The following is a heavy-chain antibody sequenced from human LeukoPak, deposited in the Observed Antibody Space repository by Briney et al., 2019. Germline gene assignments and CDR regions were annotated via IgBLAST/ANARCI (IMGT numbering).Heavy chain of an antibody. Sequence: ASVKVSCKASGYTFTSYGISWVRQAPGQGLEWMGWISAYNGNTNYAQKLQGRVTMTTDTSTSTAYMELRSLRSDDTAMYYCARDGYDYVWGSYRYNWFDPWGQGTLVTVSS. CDR3: ARDGYDYVWGSYRYNWFDP. J-gene: IGHJ5*02. D-gene: IGHD3-16*02. CDR1: GYTFTSYG. V-gene: IGHV1-18*01. CDR2: ISAYNGNT.